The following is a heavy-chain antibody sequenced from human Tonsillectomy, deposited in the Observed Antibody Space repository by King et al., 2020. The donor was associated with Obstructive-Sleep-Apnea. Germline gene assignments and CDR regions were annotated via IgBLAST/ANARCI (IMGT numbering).Heavy chain of an antibody. CDR2: ISGSGGST. CDR1: GFTFSSYA. D-gene: IGHD2-2*01. V-gene: IGHV3-23*04. J-gene: IGHJ6*02. Sequence: VQLVESGGGLVQPGGSLRLSCAASGFTFSSYAMSWVRQAPGKGLEWVSAISGSGGSTYYADSVKGRFTISRDNSKNTLYLQMNSLRAEDTAVYHCAKDGWDCSSTSCYSGPYYYYYYGMDVWGQGTTVTVSS. CDR3: AKDGWDCSSTSCYSGPYYYYYYGMDV.